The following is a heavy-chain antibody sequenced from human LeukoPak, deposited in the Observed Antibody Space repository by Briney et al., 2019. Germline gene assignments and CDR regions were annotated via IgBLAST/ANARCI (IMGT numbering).Heavy chain of an antibody. CDR2: IHHSGST. J-gene: IGHJ4*02. CDR3: VRYYYDSRGQGYYFDY. D-gene: IGHD3-22*01. V-gene: IGHV4-4*02. Sequence: KPSETLSLTCAVSGGSINSSDWWTWVRQSPGKGLEWIGEIHHSGSTNYSPSLKSRITISIDKPKNKFSLRLWSVTAADTAVYYCVRYYYDSRGQGYYFDYWGQGTLVTVSS. CDR1: GGSINSSDW.